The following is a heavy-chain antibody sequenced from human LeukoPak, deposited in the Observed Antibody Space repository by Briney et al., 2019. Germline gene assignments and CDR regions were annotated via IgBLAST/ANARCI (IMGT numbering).Heavy chain of an antibody. CDR2: INPSGGST. CDR3: ASLSLGSGYYY. J-gene: IGHJ4*02. V-gene: IGHV1-46*03. CDR1: GYTSTSYY. Sequence: ASVKVSCKASGYTSTSYYMHWVRQAPGQGLEWMGIINPSGGSTSYAQKFQGRVTMTRDTSTSTVYMELSSLRSEDTAVYYCASLSLGSGYYYWGQGTLVTVSS. D-gene: IGHD3-3*01.